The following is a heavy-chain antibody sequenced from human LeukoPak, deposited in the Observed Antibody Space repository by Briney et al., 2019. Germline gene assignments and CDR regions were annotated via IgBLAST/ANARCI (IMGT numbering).Heavy chain of an antibody. D-gene: IGHD2-2*01. J-gene: IGHJ5*02. CDR2: IYHGGST. V-gene: IGHV4-30-2*01. CDR3: ARENIVVVPAADFRWFDP. CDR1: GGSISSGGYS. Sequence: SQTLSLTCAVSGGSISSGGYSWSWIRQPPGKGLEWIGYIYHGGSTYYNPSLKSRVTISVDRSKNQFSLKLSSVTAADTAVYYCARENIVVVPAADFRWFDPWGQGTLVTVSS.